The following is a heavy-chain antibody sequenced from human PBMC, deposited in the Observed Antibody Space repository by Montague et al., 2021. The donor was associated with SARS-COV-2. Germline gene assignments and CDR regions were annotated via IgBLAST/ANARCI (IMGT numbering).Heavy chain of an antibody. CDR1: GDSVSSGSYY. V-gene: IGHV4-31*03. D-gene: IGHD2-21*01. J-gene: IGHJ4*02. CDR2: IYYSGSS. Sequence: TLSLTCTVSGDSVSSGSYYWSWIRQHPGKGLEWIGYIYYSGSSYYSPSLKSRVTISVDTSKNQFSLRLSSVTAADTAVYYCARARTSLIVVVNEFDYWGQGTLVTVSS. CDR3: ARARTSLIVVVNEFDY.